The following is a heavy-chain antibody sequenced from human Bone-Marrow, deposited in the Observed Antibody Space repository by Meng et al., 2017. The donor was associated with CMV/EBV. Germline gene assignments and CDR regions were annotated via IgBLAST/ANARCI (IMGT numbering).Heavy chain of an antibody. CDR2: ISYDGSNK. J-gene: IGHJ4*02. CDR3: ARDGLGADGQPDY. V-gene: IGHV3-30*04. CDR1: GFTFSSYA. Sequence: GESLKISCAASGFTFSSYAMHWVRQAPGKGLEWVAVISYDGSNKYYADSVKGRFTISRDNAKNSLYLQMNSLRAEDTAVYYCARDGLGADGQPDYWGQGTLVTVSS. D-gene: IGHD1-26*01.